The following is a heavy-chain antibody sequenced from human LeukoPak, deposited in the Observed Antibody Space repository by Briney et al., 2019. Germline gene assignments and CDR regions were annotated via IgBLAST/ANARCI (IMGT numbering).Heavy chain of an antibody. Sequence: GGSLRLSCTASGFTFSNYGMHWVRQAPGRGLEWVAVVWSDGSNKNYADSVKGRFTISKDNYKNTLYLQMSSLRAADTAVYYCARDPGTTTYVMDVWGQGTTVTVSS. CDR2: VWSDGSNK. CDR3: ARDPGTTTYVMDV. V-gene: IGHV3-33*01. D-gene: IGHD1-1*01. CDR1: GFTFSNYG. J-gene: IGHJ6*02.